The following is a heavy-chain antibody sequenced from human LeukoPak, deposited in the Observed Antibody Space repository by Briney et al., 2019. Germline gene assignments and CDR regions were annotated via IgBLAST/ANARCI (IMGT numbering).Heavy chain of an antibody. J-gene: IGHJ4*02. D-gene: IGHD3-22*01. Sequence: GGSLRLSCAASGLTFSSYAMSWVRQAPGKGLEWVSAISDSGGSTYYADSVKGRFTISRDNSKNTLYLQMNSLRAEDTAVYYCAKDTYYYDSSGYSIFDYWGQGTLVTVSS. CDR2: ISDSGGST. V-gene: IGHV3-23*01. CDR1: GLTFSSYA. CDR3: AKDTYYYDSSGYSIFDY.